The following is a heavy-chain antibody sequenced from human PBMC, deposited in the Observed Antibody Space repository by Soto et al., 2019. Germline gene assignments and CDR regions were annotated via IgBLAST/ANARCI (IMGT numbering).Heavy chain of an antibody. CDR2: ITSDGDRT. CDR3: ARESTITHLDH. V-gene: IGHV3-64D*06. CDR1: GFTFSNYA. D-gene: IGHD5-12*01. Sequence: PGGSLRLSRSVSGFTFSNYAMHCVRQAPGEGLEYVSVITSDGDRTYRADSVNGRFTISRDNSKNTLFLQMSSLRVEDTAIYYCARESTITHLDHWGQGTLVPVSS. J-gene: IGHJ4*02.